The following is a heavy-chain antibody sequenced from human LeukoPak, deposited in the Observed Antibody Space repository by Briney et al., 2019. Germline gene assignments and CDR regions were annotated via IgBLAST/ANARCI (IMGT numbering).Heavy chain of an antibody. J-gene: IGHJ3*02. CDR2: IIPIFGTA. Sequence: ASVKVSCKASGGTFSSYAISWVRQAPGQGLEWMGGIIPIFGTANYAQKFQGRVTITTDESTSTAYMELSSLRSEDTAVYYCVNKLGMRESSAFDIWGQGTMVTVSS. D-gene: IGHD7-27*01. CDR3: VNKLGMRESSAFDI. V-gene: IGHV1-69*05. CDR1: GGTFSSYA.